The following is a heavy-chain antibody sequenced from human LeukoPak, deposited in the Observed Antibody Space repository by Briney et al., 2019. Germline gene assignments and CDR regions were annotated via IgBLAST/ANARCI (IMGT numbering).Heavy chain of an antibody. V-gene: IGHV3-43*02. CDR2: INEDGGKT. J-gene: IGHJ3*02. CDR3: AKEIDTLGTNAFDI. D-gene: IGHD2-15*01. Sequence: GGSLRLSCAASGFSFDDYPMHWVRQAPGKGLEWVSLINEDGGKTFYADSVRGRFTISRDNSKNSLYLQMNSLRTEDAALYYCAKEIDTLGTNAFDIWGQGTIVTVSS. CDR1: GFSFDDYP.